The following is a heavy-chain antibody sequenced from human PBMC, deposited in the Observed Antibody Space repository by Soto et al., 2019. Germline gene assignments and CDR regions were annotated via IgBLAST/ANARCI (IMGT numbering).Heavy chain of an antibody. D-gene: IGHD1-26*01. CDR3: ASGHSGTYYRAFDY. Sequence: DVQLVESGGGLAQPGGSLRLSCAASGFTFSSYWMHWVRQAPGKGLVGVSRISSDESSTTYADSVKGRFTISRDNAKNTLYRQMTSLRAEDTAGYYCASGHSGTYYRAFDYWGQGTLVTVSS. J-gene: IGHJ4*02. CDR2: ISSDESST. V-gene: IGHV3-74*01. CDR1: GFTFSSYW.